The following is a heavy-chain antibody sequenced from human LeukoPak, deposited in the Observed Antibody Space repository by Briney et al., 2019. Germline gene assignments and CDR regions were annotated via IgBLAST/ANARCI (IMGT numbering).Heavy chain of an antibody. CDR1: GFTFSNAW. D-gene: IGHD3-22*01. J-gene: IGHJ4*02. V-gene: IGHV3-15*07. CDR3: STTYYYDSSEGY. Sequence: GGSLRLSCAASGFTFSNAWMNWVRQAPGKGLEWVGRIKSKTDGGTADYAAPVKGRFTISRDDSKNTLYLQMNSLKTEDTAVYYCSTTYYYDSSEGYWGQGTLVTVSS. CDR2: IKSKTDGGTA.